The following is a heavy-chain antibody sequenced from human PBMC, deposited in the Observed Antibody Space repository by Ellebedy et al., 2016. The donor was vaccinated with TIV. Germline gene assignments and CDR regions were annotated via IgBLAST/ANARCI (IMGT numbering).Heavy chain of an antibody. J-gene: IGHJ5*02. D-gene: IGHD5-24*01. V-gene: IGHV3-23*01. Sequence: GESLKISXAASGFTFSSYAMSWVRQAPGKGLEWVSAISGSGGSTYYADSVKGRFTISRDNSKNTLYLQMNSLRAEDTAVYYCAYEGPMKRWPLDWFDPWGQGTLVTVSS. CDR3: AYEGPMKRWPLDWFDP. CDR2: ISGSGGST. CDR1: GFTFSSYA.